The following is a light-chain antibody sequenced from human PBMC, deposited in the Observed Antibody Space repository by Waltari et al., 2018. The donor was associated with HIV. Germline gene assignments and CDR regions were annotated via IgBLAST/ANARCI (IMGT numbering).Light chain of an antibody. CDR2: DAS. Sequence: EIVLTQSPATLSLSPGERATLSCRASQSVSSYLAWYQQKPGQAPRLLIYDASNRATGIPARFSGSGSGTDFTLTISSLETEDFAVYYCQQYNNWPSWTFGQGTKVEIK. J-gene: IGKJ1*01. V-gene: IGKV3-11*01. CDR1: QSVSSY. CDR3: QQYNNWPSWT.